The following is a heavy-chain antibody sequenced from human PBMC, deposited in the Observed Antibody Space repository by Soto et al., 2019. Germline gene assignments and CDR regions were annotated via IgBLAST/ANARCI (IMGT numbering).Heavy chain of an antibody. V-gene: IGHV3-23*01. J-gene: IGHJ4*02. CDR3: ATISGWPFLLDY. D-gene: IGHD6-19*01. Sequence: PGGSLRLSCAASGFTFSSYAMSWVRQAPGKGLEWVSAISGSGGSTYYADSVKGRFTISRDNSKNTLYLQMNSLRAEDTAVYYCATISGWPFLLDYWGQGTLVTVSS. CDR2: ISGSGGST. CDR1: GFTFSSYA.